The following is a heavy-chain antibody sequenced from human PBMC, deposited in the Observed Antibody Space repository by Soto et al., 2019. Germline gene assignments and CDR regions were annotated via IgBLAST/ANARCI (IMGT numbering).Heavy chain of an antibody. V-gene: IGHV3-30*03. CDR2: LSHDGSKR. D-gene: IGHD2-2*01. Sequence: QVQLIASGGGVVQPGRSLRLSCAASGFIFNSYDMHWVRQAPGKGLEWVAFLSHDGSKRFYADSLKGRITMSRDNFKNTLYLEVHSLRHEETAVYDCARDLIGYCGGSTCNIFHYWGQGTLVTVSS. CDR1: GFIFNSYD. CDR3: ARDLIGYCGGSTCNIFHY. J-gene: IGHJ4*02.